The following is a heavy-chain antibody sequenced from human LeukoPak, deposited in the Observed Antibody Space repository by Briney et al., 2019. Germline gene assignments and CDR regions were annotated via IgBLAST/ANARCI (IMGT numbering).Heavy chain of an antibody. D-gene: IGHD3-22*01. V-gene: IGHV3-20*04. Sequence: PGGSLRLSCAASGFTFDDYGMSWVRQAPGKGLEWVSGINWNGGSTGYADSVKGRFTISRDNARNSLYLQMNSLRAEDTAVYYCARHPNHYYDSSGQTDYWGQGTLVTVSS. CDR3: ARHPNHYYDSSGQTDY. CDR2: INWNGGST. CDR1: GFTFDDYG. J-gene: IGHJ4*02.